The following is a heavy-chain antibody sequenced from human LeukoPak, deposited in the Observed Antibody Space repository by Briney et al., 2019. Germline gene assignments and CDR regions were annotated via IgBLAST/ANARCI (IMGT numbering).Heavy chain of an antibody. CDR1: GFTFSSYA. CDR2: ISYDGSNK. D-gene: IGHD2-21*02. CDR3: ARENIVVVAAIAGFDY. V-gene: IGHV3-30*04. Sequence: PVGALRLSRAASGFTFSSYAMHWVRQAPGKGREWVAVISYDGSNKYYADSVKGRFTNSRDNSKNKLYLQMNSLSAKDTAVYYCARENIVVVAAIAGFDYWGQGTLVSVSS. J-gene: IGHJ4*02.